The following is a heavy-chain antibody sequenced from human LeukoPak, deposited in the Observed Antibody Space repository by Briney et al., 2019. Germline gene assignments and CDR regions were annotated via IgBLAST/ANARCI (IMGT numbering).Heavy chain of an antibody. CDR1: GFTFSSYA. CDR3: ARGGITIQPAGWFDP. D-gene: IGHD3-3*01. J-gene: IGHJ5*02. V-gene: IGHV3-30-3*01. CDR2: ISYDGSNK. Sequence: GRSLRLSCAASGFTFSSYAMHWVRQAPGKGLEWVAVISYDGSNKYYADSVKGRFTISRDNSKNTLYLQMNSLRAEDTAVYYCARGGITIQPAGWFDPWGQGTLVTVSS.